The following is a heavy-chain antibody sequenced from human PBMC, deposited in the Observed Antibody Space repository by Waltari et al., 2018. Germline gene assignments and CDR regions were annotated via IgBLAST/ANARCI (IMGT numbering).Heavy chain of an antibody. J-gene: IGHJ6*02. CDR1: GGSISSGSYY. D-gene: IGHD2-15*01. V-gene: IGHV4-61*02. CDR3: ARFGVGCSGGSCYSGFTNYYYYGMDV. CDR2: IYTRGSP. Sequence: QVQLQESGPGLVKPSQTLSLTCTVSGGSISSGSYYWSWIRPPAGKGLEWIGRIYTRGSPNYNPARKSRVTISGDTAKSQFSLKLSSVTAADTAVYYCARFGVGCSGGSCYSGFTNYYYYGMDVWGQGTTVTVSS.